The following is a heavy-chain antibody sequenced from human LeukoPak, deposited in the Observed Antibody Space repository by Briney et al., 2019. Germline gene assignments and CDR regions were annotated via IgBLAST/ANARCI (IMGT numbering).Heavy chain of an antibody. D-gene: IGHD3-22*01. CDR1: GYTFTDYA. CDR3: ASCNDSSGYFAY. J-gene: IGHJ4*02. V-gene: IGHV7-4-1*02. Sequence: RASVKDSCMPSGYTFTDYAVSWVRLAPGQGLEYMGWVNTNTGNPTYAQGFTGRFVFSSDSSDSTAYLQITSLKADDSAIYFCASCNDSSGYFAYSGQGTLVTVSS. CDR2: VNTNTGNP.